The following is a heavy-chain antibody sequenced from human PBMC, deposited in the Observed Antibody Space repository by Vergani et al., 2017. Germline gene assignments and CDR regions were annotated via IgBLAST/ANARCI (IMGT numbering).Heavy chain of an antibody. CDR3: ARGMVRGVEDYYYYGMDV. J-gene: IGHJ6*02. CDR2: INPSGGST. V-gene: IGHV1-46*01. Sequence: QVQLVQSGAEVKKPGASVKVSCKASGYTFTSYYMNWVRQAPGQGLEWMGIINPSGGSTSYAQKFQGRVTMTRDTSTSTVYMELSSLRSEDTALYYCARGMVRGVEDYYYYGMDVWGQGTTVTVSS. CDR1: GYTFTSYY. D-gene: IGHD3-10*01.